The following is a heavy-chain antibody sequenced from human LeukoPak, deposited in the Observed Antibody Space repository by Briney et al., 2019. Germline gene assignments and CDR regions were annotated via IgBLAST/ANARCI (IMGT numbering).Heavy chain of an antibody. CDR2: ISGSGDGA. J-gene: IGHJ4*02. CDR3: AKGYIQLWWFDY. V-gene: IGHV3-23*01. CDR1: GFTFSTYA. Sequence: PGGSLRLSCAAFGFTFSTYAMSWVRQAPGKGLQWVSLISGSGDGAHYADSVKGRFTISRDNSKNTVYLQMTNLRAEDTAVYYCAKGYIQLWWFDYWGQGTLVTVSS. D-gene: IGHD2-21*01.